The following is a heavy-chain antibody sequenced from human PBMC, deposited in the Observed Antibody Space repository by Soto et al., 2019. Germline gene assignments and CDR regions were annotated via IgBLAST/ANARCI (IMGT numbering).Heavy chain of an antibody. V-gene: IGHV3-23*01. CDR3: AKHNDAGPFDY. Sequence: GGSLRLCCAASGFSLSSYAMSGVRQAPGKGLEWVSAISGSGARTYYAPSVKGRFTISRDNPQTTLYLHMNSLRAEDTPVYYCAKHNDAGPFDYWAQGTLVPVSS. CDR2: ISGSGART. D-gene: IGHD2-8*01. J-gene: IGHJ4*02. CDR1: GFSLSSYA.